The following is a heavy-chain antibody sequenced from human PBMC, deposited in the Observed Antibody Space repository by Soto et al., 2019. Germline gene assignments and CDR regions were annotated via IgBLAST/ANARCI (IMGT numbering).Heavy chain of an antibody. Sequence: QVQLQQWGAGLLKPSETLSLTCAVHGGSFSGHYWSWIRQPPGKGLEGIGELNHSGSTNYNPSLKSRVTISVDTSKNQFSLRLSSVTAADTAVYYCASGGDHYDRPVDYWGQGTLVTVSS. CDR1: GGSFSGHY. J-gene: IGHJ4*02. CDR3: ASGGDHYDRPVDY. CDR2: LNHSGST. D-gene: IGHD3-22*01. V-gene: IGHV4-34*01.